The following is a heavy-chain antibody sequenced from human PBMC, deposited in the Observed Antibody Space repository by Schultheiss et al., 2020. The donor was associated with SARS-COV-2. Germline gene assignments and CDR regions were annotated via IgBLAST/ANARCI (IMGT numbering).Heavy chain of an antibody. CDR2: IYYTGST. CDR1: GGSISSYY. Sequence: GSLRLSCTVSGGSISSYYWSWIRQPPGKGLEWIGYIYYTGSTNYNPSLKSRVTISVDTSKNQFSLKLSSVTAADTAVYYCARDSYDILTGPLGMDVWGQGTTVTVSS. V-gene: IGHV4-59*01. CDR3: ARDSYDILTGPLGMDV. J-gene: IGHJ6*02. D-gene: IGHD3-9*01.